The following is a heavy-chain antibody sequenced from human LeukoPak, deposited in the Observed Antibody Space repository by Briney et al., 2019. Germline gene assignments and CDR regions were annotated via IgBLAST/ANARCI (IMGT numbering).Heavy chain of an antibody. Sequence: PGGSLRLSCAASGFTFSNAWMSWVRQAPGKGLEWVGRIKSKTDGGITDYAAPVKGRFTISRDDSKNTLYPQMNSLKTEDTAVYYCTTDLGYPGDYWGQGTLVTVSS. CDR2: IKSKTDGGIT. CDR3: TTDLGYPGDY. J-gene: IGHJ4*02. V-gene: IGHV3-15*01. CDR1: GFTFSNAW. D-gene: IGHD6-25*01.